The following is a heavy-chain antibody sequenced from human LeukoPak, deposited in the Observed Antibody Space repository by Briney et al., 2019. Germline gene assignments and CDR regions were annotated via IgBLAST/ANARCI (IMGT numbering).Heavy chain of an antibody. J-gene: IGHJ3*02. D-gene: IGHD6-13*01. CDR2: ISSSSSTI. CDR1: GITVSDNY. CDR3: ARDLYSSRTNDAFVI. Sequence: GGSLRLSCAASGITVSDNYMNWVRQAPGKGLEWVSYISSSSSTIYYADSVKGRFTISRDNAKNSLYLQMNSLRAEDTAVYYCARDLYSSRTNDAFVIWGQGTMVTVSS. V-gene: IGHV3-48*01.